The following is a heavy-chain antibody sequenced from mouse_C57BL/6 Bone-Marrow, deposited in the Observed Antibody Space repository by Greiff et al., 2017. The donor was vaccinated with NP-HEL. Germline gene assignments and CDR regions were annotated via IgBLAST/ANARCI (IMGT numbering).Heavy chain of an antibody. D-gene: IGHD1-1*01. CDR1: GYSFTSYY. CDR2: IYPGSGNT. Sequence: VKLMESGPELVKPGASVKISCKASGYSFTSYYIHWVKQRPGQGLEWIGWIYPGSGNTKYNEKFKGKATLTADTSSSTAYMQLSSLTSEDSAVYYCATYGSSSHWYFDVWGTGTTVTVSS. V-gene: IGHV1-66*01. J-gene: IGHJ1*03. CDR3: ATYGSSSHWYFDV.